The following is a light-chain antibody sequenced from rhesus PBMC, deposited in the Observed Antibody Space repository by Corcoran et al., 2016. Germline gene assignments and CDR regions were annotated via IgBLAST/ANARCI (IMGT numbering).Light chain of an antibody. V-gene: IGKV3-24*04. CDR3: QQSSDFFT. Sequence: ETVVTQSPATLSLSPGERATLSCRASQSVGNYLAWYHQQPGQAPRLLIFGASRRATGIPDRFSGSGSVTDFTRTISSLEPEDVGVYYCQQSSDFFTFGPGTKLDIK. CDR2: GAS. J-gene: IGKJ3*01. CDR1: QSVGNY.